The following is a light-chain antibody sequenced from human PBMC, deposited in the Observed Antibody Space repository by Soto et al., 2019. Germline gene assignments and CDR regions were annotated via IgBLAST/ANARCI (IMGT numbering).Light chain of an antibody. CDR2: AAS. Sequence: DIQMTQSPSSLSASVRDRVTITCRASQSISSYLNWYQQKPGKAPKLLIYAASSLQSGFPSRFSGSGSGTDFTLTVSSLQPEDFATYVCQHSYSTHRTFGQGTKVEVK. V-gene: IGKV1-39*01. CDR3: QHSYSTHRT. CDR1: QSISSY. J-gene: IGKJ1*01.